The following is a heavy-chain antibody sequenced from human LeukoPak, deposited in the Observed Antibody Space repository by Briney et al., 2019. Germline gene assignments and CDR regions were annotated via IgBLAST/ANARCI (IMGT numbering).Heavy chain of an antibody. CDR2: ISGSGTTM. CDR3: ARDRGGSYSAIDY. Sequence: PGGSLRLSCAASGFTFSDYYMGWIRQAPGKGLEWLSYISGSGTTMYYADSVKGRFTISRDNAKNSLDLQMNSLRAEDTAVYYCARDRGGSYSAIDYWGQGTLVTVSS. D-gene: IGHD2-15*01. J-gene: IGHJ4*02. CDR1: GFTFSDYY. V-gene: IGHV3-11*04.